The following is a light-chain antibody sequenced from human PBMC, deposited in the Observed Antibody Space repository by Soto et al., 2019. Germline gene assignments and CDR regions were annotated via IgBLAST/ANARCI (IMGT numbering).Light chain of an antibody. CDR2: EGS. CDR1: SSDVGSYNL. V-gene: IGLV2-23*01. CDR3: CSYAGSSTPFV. J-gene: IGLJ1*01. Sequence: QSARTQPASGSGAAGEGSTISCTGTSSDVGSYNLVSWYQQHPGKAPKLMIYEGSKRPSGVSNRFSGSKSGNMASLTISGLQAEDEADYYCCSYAGSSTPFVFGPGTKVTVL.